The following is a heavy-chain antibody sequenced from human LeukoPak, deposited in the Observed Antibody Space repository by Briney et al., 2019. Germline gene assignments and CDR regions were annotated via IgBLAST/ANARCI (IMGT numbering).Heavy chain of an antibody. CDR1: GFTFSSYA. Sequence: GGSLRLSCAASGFTFSSYAMHWVRQAPGKGLEWVAVISYDGSNKYYADSVKGRFTISRDNSKNTLYLQMNSLRAEDTAVYYCARDADTRYSSGWSPGVWGQGTLVTVSS. CDR3: ARDADTRYSSGWSPGV. CDR2: ISYDGSNK. D-gene: IGHD6-19*01. J-gene: IGHJ4*02. V-gene: IGHV3-30-3*01.